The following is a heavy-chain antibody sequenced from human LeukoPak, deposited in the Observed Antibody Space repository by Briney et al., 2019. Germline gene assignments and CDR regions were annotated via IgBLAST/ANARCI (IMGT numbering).Heavy chain of an antibody. J-gene: IGHJ4*02. CDR1: GYTFTSYY. D-gene: IGHD3-22*01. CDR3: ARETVHYYDSSGYRFDY. CDR2: INPSGGST. V-gene: IGHV1-46*01. Sequence: ASVKGSCKASGYTFTSYYMHWVRQAPGQGLEWMGIINPSGGSTSYAQKFQGRVTMTRDTSTSTVYMELSSLRSEDTAVYYCARETVHYYDSSGYRFDYWGQGTLVTVSS.